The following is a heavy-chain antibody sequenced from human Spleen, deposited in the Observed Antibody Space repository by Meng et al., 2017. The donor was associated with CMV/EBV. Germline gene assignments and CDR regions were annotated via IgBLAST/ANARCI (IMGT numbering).Heavy chain of an antibody. D-gene: IGHD2-15*01. Sequence: ASVKVSCKASGGTFSSYAISWVRQAPGQGLEWMGWINPNSGGTNYAQKFQGRVTMTRDTSISTAYMELRSLRSADTAVYFCTVGSESSLSDLDPWGQGTLVTVSS. CDR3: TVGSESSLSDLDP. CDR2: INPNSGGT. J-gene: IGHJ5*02. V-gene: IGHV1-2*02. CDR1: GGTFSSYA.